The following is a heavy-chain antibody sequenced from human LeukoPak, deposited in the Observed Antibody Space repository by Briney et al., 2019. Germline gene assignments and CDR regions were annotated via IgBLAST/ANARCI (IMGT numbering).Heavy chain of an antibody. J-gene: IGHJ4*02. CDR2: INWNGGST. CDR3: ARVQIGGSYFLPFYY. CDR1: GFTFDDYG. D-gene: IGHD1-26*01. Sequence: PGGSLRLSCAASGFTFDDYGMSWVRQAPGKGLEWVSGINWNGGSTGYADSVKGRFTISRDNAKNSLYLQMNSLRAEDTALYYCARVQIGGSYFLPFYYWGQGTLVTVSS. V-gene: IGHV3-20*04.